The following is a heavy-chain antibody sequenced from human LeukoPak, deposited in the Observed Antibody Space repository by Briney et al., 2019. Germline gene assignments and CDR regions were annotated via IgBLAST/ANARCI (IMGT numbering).Heavy chain of an antibody. CDR2: IYYSGST. CDR1: GGSISTYY. D-gene: IGHD3-22*01. J-gene: IGHJ3*02. CDR3: ARDPDYYDSSGRAFDI. Sequence: SETLSLTCTVSGGSISTYYWSWIGQPPGKGLEWIGYIYYSGSTNYNPSLKSRVTISVDTSKNQFSLKLSSVTAADTAVYYCARDPDYYDSSGRAFDIWGQGTMVTVSS. V-gene: IGHV4-59*01.